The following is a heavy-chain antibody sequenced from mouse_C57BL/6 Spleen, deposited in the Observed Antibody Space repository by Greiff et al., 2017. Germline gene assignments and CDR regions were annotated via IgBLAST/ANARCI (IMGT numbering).Heavy chain of an antibody. CDR2: INPSTGGT. V-gene: IGHV1-42*01. J-gene: IGHJ3*01. D-gene: IGHD2-4*01. Sequence: VQLKQSGPELVKPGASVKISCKASGYSFTGYYMNWVKQSPEKSLEWIGEINPSTGGTTYNQKFKAKATLTVDKSSSTAYMQLKSLTSEDSAVYYCARSEGYYDYDERPFAYWGQGTLVTVSA. CDR1: GYSFTGYY. CDR3: ARSEGYYDYDERPFAY.